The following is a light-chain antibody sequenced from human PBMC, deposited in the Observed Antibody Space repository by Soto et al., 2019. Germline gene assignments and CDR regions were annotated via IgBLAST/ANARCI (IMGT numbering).Light chain of an antibody. CDR3: QQSYTTPWT. CDR1: QRISSY. CDR2: AAS. J-gene: IGKJ1*01. Sequence: DIQMTQSPSSLSVSVGDRLTITCRASQRISSYVNWYQQRPGKAPQLLIYAASSLQSGVPSRFSGSGSGTDFTLTINSLQPEDFGTYYCQQSYTTPWTFGQGTKVEIK. V-gene: IGKV1-39*01.